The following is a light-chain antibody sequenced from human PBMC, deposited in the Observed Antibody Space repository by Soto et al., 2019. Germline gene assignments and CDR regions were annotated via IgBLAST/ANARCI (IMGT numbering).Light chain of an antibody. J-gene: IGLJ2*01. Sequence: QAVVTQEPSLTVSPGGTVTLTCGSSTGAVTSGRYPYWLQQKPGQAPRTLIYDTSNKHSWTPARFSASLLGGKAALTLSGAQPEDEAEYYCLLYYSGPRVFGGGTKLTVL. CDR2: DTS. CDR1: TGAVTSGRY. CDR3: LLYYSGPRV. V-gene: IGLV7-46*01.